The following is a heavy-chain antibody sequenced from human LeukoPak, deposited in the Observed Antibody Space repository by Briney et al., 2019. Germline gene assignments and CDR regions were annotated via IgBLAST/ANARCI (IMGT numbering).Heavy chain of an antibody. CDR2: IKSKTDGGTP. CDR1: GFTFINAW. V-gene: IGHV3-15*01. CDR3: TAEID. J-gene: IGHJ4*02. Sequence: GGSLRLSYAASGFTFINAWMSWIREAPGKGLEWVGRIKSKTDGGTPEYAAPVKGRFTISRDDSKNTLYLQMNSLKTEDTAVYYCTAEIDWGQGTLVTVSS.